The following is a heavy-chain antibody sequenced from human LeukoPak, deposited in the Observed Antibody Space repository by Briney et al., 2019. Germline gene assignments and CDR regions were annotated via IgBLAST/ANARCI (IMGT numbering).Heavy chain of an antibody. J-gene: IGHJ3*02. CDR1: GFTFSDYY. CDR3: ARGSLASVAATLDAFYI. CDR2: ISSSGSTI. Sequence: PGGSLRLSCAASGFTFSDYYMSWIRQAPGKGLEWVSYISSSGSTIYYADSVKGRFTISSDNAKNSLYLQINSLRDEATAVYYCARGSLASVAATLDAFYICGQGTLVTVSS. D-gene: IGHD1-26*01. V-gene: IGHV3-11*01.